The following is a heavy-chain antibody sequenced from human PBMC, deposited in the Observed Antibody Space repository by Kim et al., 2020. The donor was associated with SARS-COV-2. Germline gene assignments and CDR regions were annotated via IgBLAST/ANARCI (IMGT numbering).Heavy chain of an antibody. V-gene: IGHV3-48*03. CDR2: ISSSGSTI. Sequence: GGSLRLSCAASGFTFSSYEMNWVRQAPGKGLEWVSYISSSGSTIYYADSVKGRFTISRDNAKNSLYLQMNSLRGEDTAVYYCARAFGSGSSWGQGTLVTVSS. J-gene: IGHJ4*02. D-gene: IGHD3-10*01. CDR3: ARAFGSGSS. CDR1: GFTFSSYE.